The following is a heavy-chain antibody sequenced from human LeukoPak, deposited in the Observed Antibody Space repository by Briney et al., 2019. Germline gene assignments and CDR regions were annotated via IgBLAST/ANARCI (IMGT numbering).Heavy chain of an antibody. V-gene: IGHV1-18*01. CDR2: ISAYNGNT. J-gene: IGHJ6*02. Sequence: VSVKVSCTASGYTFTSYGISWVRQTPGHGLEWMGWISAYNGNTNYAQKLQGRVTMTTDTSTSTAYMELSSLRSEDTAVYYCARGSPELYYYYGMDVWGQGTTVTVSS. CDR1: GYTFTSYG. CDR3: ARGSPELYYYYGMDV. D-gene: IGHD1-26*01.